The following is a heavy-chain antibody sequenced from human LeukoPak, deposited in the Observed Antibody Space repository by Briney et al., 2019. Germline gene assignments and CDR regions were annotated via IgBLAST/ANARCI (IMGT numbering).Heavy chain of an antibody. J-gene: IGHJ4*02. Sequence: ASVKLSCKASGYTFTNYGISWVRHAPGQGLEWMGWINACNGNTSYAQKLQGRGTMTTDTSTSTAYMEVRSLRSDDTAVYYCARESGSYKGNDFDYWGQGTLVTVSS. D-gene: IGHD3-3*01. V-gene: IGHV1-18*04. CDR2: INACNGNT. CDR1: GYTFTNYG. CDR3: ARESGSYKGNDFDY.